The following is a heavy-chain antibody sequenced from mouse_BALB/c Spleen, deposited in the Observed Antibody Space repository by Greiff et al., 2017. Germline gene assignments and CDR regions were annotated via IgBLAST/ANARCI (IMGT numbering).Heavy chain of an antibody. CDR1: GFSLTSYG. CDR3: ARADYSYGLYAMDY. Sequence: VQLQQSGPGLVAPSQSLSITCTVSGFSLTSYGVHWVRQPPGKGLEWLGVIWAGGSTNYNSALMSRLSISKDNSKSQVFLKMNSLQTDDTAMYYCARADYSYGLYAMDYWGQGTSVTVSS. J-gene: IGHJ4*01. V-gene: IGHV2-9*02. D-gene: IGHD2-12*01. CDR2: IWAGGST.